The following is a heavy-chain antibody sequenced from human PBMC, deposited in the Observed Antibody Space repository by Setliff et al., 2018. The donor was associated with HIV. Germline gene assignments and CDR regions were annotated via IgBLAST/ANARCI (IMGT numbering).Heavy chain of an antibody. J-gene: IGHJ3*02. D-gene: IGHD3-10*01. CDR3: AREGLIWFGELSLDDAFDI. V-gene: IGHV1-18*01. Sequence: APVKVSCKASGYTFTSYGISWVRQAPGQGLEWMGWISAYNGNTNYAQKLQGRVTMTTDTSTSTAYMELRSLRSDDTAVYYCAREGLIWFGELSLDDAFDIWGQGTMVTVSS. CDR2: ISAYNGNT. CDR1: GYTFTSYG.